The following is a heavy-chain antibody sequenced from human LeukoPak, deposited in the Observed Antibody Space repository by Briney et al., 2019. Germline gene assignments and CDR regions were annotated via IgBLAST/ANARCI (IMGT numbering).Heavy chain of an antibody. V-gene: IGHV4-39*07. J-gene: IGHJ4*02. CDR3: ARDGAWGDGYKL. Sequence: SETLSLTCTVSGGSISSSSYYWGWIRQPQGKGLEWIGSIYYSGSTYYNPSLKSRVTISVDTSKNQFSLKLSSVTAADTAVYYCARDGAWGDGYKLWGQGTLVTVSS. CDR1: GGSISSSSYY. CDR2: IYYSGST. D-gene: IGHD5-24*01.